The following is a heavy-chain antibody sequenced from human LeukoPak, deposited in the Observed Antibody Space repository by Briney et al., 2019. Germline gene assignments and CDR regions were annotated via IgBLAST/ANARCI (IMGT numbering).Heavy chain of an antibody. J-gene: IGHJ3*02. CDR1: GFTFSDYY. CDR3: GRDFGLIGTKRSFDI. D-gene: IGHD1-7*01. CDR2: ISGSGTTT. Sequence: GGSLRLSCAASGFTFSDYYMGWIRQAPGKGLEWLSYISGSGTTTFYADSVKGRFTISRDNAKDSLDLQMNSLRAEDTAVYYCGRDFGLIGTKRSFDIWGQGTLVTVSS. V-gene: IGHV3-11*01.